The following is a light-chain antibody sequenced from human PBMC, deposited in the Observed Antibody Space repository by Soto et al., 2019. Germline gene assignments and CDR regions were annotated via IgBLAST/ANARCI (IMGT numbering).Light chain of an antibody. CDR2: DVS. CDR1: SSDVGGYSY. V-gene: IGLV2-14*01. Sequence: QSVLTQPASVSGSPGQSITISCTGTSSDVGGYSYVSWYQQHPGKAPKLMIYDVSNRPSGVSNRFSGSKSGDTASLTISGLQAEDEADYYCSSYASSGTVVFGAGTKVTVL. J-gene: IGLJ1*01. CDR3: SSYASSGTVV.